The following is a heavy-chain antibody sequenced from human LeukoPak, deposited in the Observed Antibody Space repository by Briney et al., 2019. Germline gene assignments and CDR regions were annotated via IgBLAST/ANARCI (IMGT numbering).Heavy chain of an antibody. Sequence: GGSLRLSCAASGFTFSKMNWVRQAPGKGLEWVSYISSSGSTIYYADSVKARFTISRDNAKNSLYLQMNSLRAEDTAVYYCARDQAMVRGVITVDYWGQGTLVTVSS. J-gene: IGHJ4*02. CDR1: GFTFSK. CDR2: ISSSGSTI. V-gene: IGHV3-48*03. CDR3: ARDQAMVRGVITVDY. D-gene: IGHD3-10*01.